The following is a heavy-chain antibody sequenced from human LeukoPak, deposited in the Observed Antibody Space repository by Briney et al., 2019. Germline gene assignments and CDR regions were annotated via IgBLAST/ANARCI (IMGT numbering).Heavy chain of an antibody. J-gene: IGHJ4*02. CDR1: GFTFDDYA. Sequence: GRSLRLSCAASGFTFDDYAMHWVRQAPGKGLERVSGISWNSGSIGYADSVKGRFTISRDNAKNSLYLQMNSLRAEDTALYYCARGARYDSRYYFDYWGQGTLVTVSS. V-gene: IGHV3-9*01. D-gene: IGHD3-22*01. CDR2: ISWNSGSI. CDR3: ARGARYDSRYYFDY.